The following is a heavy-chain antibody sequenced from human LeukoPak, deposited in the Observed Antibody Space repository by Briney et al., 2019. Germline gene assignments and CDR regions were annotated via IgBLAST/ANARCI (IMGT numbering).Heavy chain of an antibody. D-gene: IGHD3-10*01. CDR1: GFTFSSYE. J-gene: IGHJ4*02. CDR3: ARDHGGSGSYSPGWLDY. Sequence: QAGGSLRLSCAASGFTFSSYEMNWVRQAPGKGLEWVSYISSSGSTIYYADSVKGRFTISRDNAKNSLYLQMNSLRAEDTAVYYCARDHGGSGSYSPGWLDYWGQGTLVTVSS. V-gene: IGHV3-48*03. CDR2: ISSSGSTI.